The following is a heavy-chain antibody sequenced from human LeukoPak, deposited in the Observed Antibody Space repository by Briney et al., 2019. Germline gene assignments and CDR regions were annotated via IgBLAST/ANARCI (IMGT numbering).Heavy chain of an antibody. CDR2: INPNSGGT. CDR3: ARADYYDSSGYYY. CDR1: GYTFTGYY. V-gene: IGHV1-2*02. J-gene: IGHJ4*02. D-gene: IGHD3-22*01. Sequence: ASVKVSCKASGYTFTGYYMHWVRQAPGQGLEWMGWINPNSGGTNYAQKFQGRVTMTRDTSISTAYMELSSLRSEDTAVYYCARADYYDSSGYYYWGQGTLVTVSS.